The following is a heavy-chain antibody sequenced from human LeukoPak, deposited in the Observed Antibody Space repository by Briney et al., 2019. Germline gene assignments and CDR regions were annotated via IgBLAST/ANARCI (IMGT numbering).Heavy chain of an antibody. Sequence: AASVKVSCKASGYTFTSYYMHWVRQAPGQGLEWMGIINPSGGSTSYAQKFQGRVTMTRVTSTSTVYMELSSLRSEDTAVYYCARWGTFYSGSYYCFDYWGQGTLVTVSS. CDR2: INPSGGST. D-gene: IGHD1-26*01. CDR1: GYTFTSYY. CDR3: ARWGTFYSGSYYCFDY. V-gene: IGHV1-46*01. J-gene: IGHJ4*02.